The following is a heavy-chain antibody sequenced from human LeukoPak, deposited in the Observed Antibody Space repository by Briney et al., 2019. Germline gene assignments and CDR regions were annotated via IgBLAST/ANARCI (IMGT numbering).Heavy chain of an antibody. J-gene: IGHJ3*02. V-gene: IGHV1-3*01. CDR2: INAGNGNT. D-gene: IGHD1-26*01. CDR1: GYTFTSYA. CDR3: AGYSGSYLRGAFDI. Sequence: ASVKVSCKASGYTFTSYAMHWVRQAPGQRLEWMGWINAGNGNTKYSQKFQGRVTITRDTSASTAYMELSSLRSEDTAVYYCAGYSGSYLRGAFDIWGQGTMVTVSS.